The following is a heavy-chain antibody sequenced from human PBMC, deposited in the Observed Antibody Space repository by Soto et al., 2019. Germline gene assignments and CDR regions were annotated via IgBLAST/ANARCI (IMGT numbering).Heavy chain of an antibody. Sequence: ASVKVSCKASGYTFTSYGISWVRQAPGQGLEWMGWISAYNGNTDYAQKLQGRVTMTTDTSTSTAYMELRSLRSDDTAVYYCARGVYYYGSGSNILYYFDYWGQGTLVTVSS. CDR1: GYTFTSYG. CDR2: ISAYNGNT. J-gene: IGHJ4*02. D-gene: IGHD3-10*01. CDR3: ARGVYYYGSGSNILYYFDY. V-gene: IGHV1-18*01.